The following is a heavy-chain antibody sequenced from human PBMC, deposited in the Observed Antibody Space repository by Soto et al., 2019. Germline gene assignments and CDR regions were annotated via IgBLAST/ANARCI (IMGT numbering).Heavy chain of an antibody. CDR1: GYAFTTYG. V-gene: IGHV1-18*01. D-gene: IGHD1-1*01. J-gene: IGHJ4*02. CDR3: GRGRYGDY. CDR2: ITAHNGNT. Sequence: QVHLVQSGAEVKKPGASVKVSCKGSGYAFTTYGITWVRQAPGQGLEWRGWITAHNGNTNYAQKLQGRVTVTRDTSASTAYMELRSLRSDDTAVYYCGRGRYGDYWGQGALVTVSS.